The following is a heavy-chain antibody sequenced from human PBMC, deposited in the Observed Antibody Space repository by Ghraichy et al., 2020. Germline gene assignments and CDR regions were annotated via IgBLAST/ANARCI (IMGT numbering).Heavy chain of an antibody. CDR1: GGSISSSSYY. CDR2: IYYSGST. CDR3: ARAGSAAAGLDY. V-gene: IGHV4-39*07. D-gene: IGHD6-13*01. J-gene: IGHJ4*02. Sequence: SETLSLTCTVSGGSISSSSYYWGWIRQPPGKGLEWIGSIYYSGSTYYNPSLKSRVTISVYTSKNQFSLKLSSVTAADTAVYYCARAGSAAAGLDYWGQGTLVTVSS.